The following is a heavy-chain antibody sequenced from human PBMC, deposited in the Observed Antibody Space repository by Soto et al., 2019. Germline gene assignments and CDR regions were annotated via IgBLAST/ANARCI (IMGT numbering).Heavy chain of an antibody. Sequence: QERLVQSGAEVRKPGSSVKVSCKVTGGTSTRYAINWVRQAPGQGLEWKGGIVPMFGTSKYAQKFQARVTINADTSTNIAYMELRSPRSEDTAVYYCSRSSQYDFWSGYLWGQGTLVSVSS. CDR3: SRSSQYDFWSGYL. D-gene: IGHD3-3*01. CDR2: IVPMFGTS. CDR1: GGTSTRYA. V-gene: IGHV1-69*06. J-gene: IGHJ4*02.